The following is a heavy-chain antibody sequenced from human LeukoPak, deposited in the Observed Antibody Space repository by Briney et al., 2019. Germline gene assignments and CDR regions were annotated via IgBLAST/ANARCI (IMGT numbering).Heavy chain of an antibody. CDR2: ISGSGGST. Sequence: GGSLRLSCAASGFTFSSYAMSWVRQAPGKGLEWVSAISGSGGSTYYADSVKGRFTISRDDSKNTLYLQMNSLRAEDTAVYYCAKRTTYYYDTSGYYFDYWGQGTLVTVSS. D-gene: IGHD3-22*01. V-gene: IGHV3-23*01. CDR3: AKRTTYYYDTSGYYFDY. CDR1: GFTFSSYA. J-gene: IGHJ4*02.